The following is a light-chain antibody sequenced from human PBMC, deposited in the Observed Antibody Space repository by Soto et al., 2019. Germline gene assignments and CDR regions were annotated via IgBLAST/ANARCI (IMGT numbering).Light chain of an antibody. CDR2: GAS. CDR1: QSVSSSY. V-gene: IGKV3-20*01. J-gene: IGKJ4*01. CDR3: QQYGSSPLT. Sequence: DIVLTQSPGTLSLSPGERATLSCRASQSVSSSYLAWYQQKPGQAPRLLIYGASSRVTGIPDRFSGSGSGTDFTLTISRLEPEDFAVYYCQQYGSSPLTFGGG.